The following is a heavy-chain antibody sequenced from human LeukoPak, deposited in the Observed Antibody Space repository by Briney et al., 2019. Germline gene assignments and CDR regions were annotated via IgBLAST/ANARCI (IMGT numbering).Heavy chain of an antibody. J-gene: IGHJ4*02. D-gene: IGHD5-18*01. CDR1: GGSFSGYY. CDR3: ARAPWRYSYGYNY. CDR2: INHSGST. V-gene: IGHV4-34*01. Sequence: SETLSLTCAVYGGSFSGYYWSWIRQPPGKGLEWIGEINHSGSTNYNPSLKSRVTISVDTSKNQYSLKLSSVTAADTAVYYCARAPWRYSYGYNYWGQGTLVTVSS.